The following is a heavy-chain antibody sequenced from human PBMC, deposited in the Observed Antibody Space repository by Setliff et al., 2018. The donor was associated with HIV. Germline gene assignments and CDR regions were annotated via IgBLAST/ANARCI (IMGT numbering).Heavy chain of an antibody. J-gene: IGHJ5*02. CDR1: GGSISGYF. Sequence: SETLSLTCNVSGGSISGYFWTWIRQPAGKGLEWIGHIYTSGSTNYNPSLKSRLSMSIDTSKNHFSLRLTSVTAADTAVYYCARDLPELTGRSFDPWGRESRSPSPQ. V-gene: IGHV4-4*07. CDR2: IYTSGST. CDR3: ARDLPELTGRSFDP. D-gene: IGHD7-27*01.